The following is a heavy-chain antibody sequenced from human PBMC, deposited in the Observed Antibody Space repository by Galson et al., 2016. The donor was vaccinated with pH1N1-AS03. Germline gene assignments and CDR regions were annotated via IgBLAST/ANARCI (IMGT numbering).Heavy chain of an antibody. Sequence: SLRLSCAASGFIFNEYAMSWVRQAPGKGLQWVATISGGPTFYADSVKGRFTISREDSKSTVYLQMNSLRVDDTAVYYCAKDKTGWNGVYDAFDFWGQGSMVTVSS. V-gene: IGHV3-23*01. D-gene: IGHD3-3*01. J-gene: IGHJ3*01. CDR1: GFIFNEYA. CDR2: ISGGPT. CDR3: AKDKTGWNGVYDAFDF.